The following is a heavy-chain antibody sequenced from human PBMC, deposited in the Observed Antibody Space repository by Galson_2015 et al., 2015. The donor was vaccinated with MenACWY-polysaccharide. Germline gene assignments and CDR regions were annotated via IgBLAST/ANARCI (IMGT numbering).Heavy chain of an antibody. Sequence: PALVKPTQTLTLTCTFSGFSLTSGVSVAWIRQPPGKALEWLAVIYWNADKHYSPSLKISLTITKNTPKKQVVLTMNDVDPVDTTTYYCARSRGRLIIPFDYWGQGTLVSV. CDR2: IYWNADK. V-gene: IGHV2-5*01. CDR1: GFSLTSGVS. D-gene: IGHD3-16*01. CDR3: ARSRGRLIIPFDY. J-gene: IGHJ4*02.